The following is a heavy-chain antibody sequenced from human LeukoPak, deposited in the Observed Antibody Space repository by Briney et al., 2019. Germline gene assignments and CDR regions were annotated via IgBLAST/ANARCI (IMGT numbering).Heavy chain of an antibody. CDR2: INHSGKT. Sequence: SETLSLTRTVSSYSISSDYYWGWIRQPPGKGLEWIASINHSGKTYYNPSLKSRVTISVDTSKNQFSLKLSSVTAADTAVYYCARAGRDGYNRSYYYYMDVWGKGTTVTVSS. CDR1: SYSISSDYY. V-gene: IGHV4-38-2*02. D-gene: IGHD5-24*01. J-gene: IGHJ6*03. CDR3: ARAGRDGYNRSYYYYMDV.